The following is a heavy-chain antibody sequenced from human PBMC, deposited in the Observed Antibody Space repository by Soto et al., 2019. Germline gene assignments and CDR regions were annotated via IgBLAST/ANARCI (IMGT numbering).Heavy chain of an antibody. CDR3: VRDQGSSWYEIDY. J-gene: IGHJ4*02. CDR1: GFTFSSYS. Sequence: GGSLRLSCAASGFTFSSYSMNWVRQAPGKGLEWISYITSGSSAIRYADSVQGRFTISRDNAKNSLYLQMNSLEDEDTAVYYCVRDQGSSWYEIDYWGQGTLVTV. CDR2: ITSGSSAI. V-gene: IGHV3-48*02. D-gene: IGHD6-13*01.